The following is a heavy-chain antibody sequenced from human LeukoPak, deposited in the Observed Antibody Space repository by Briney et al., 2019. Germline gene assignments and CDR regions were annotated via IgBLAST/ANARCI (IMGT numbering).Heavy chain of an antibody. CDR2: TYYRSKWYN. J-gene: IGHJ4*02. V-gene: IGHV6-1*01. CDR3: ARVGRSGTDYEY. CDR1: GDGVSSNSAT. Sequence: SQTLSLTCAISGDGVSSNSATWDWIRQSPSRGLEWLGRTYYRSKWYNDYAVSVKSRITINPDTSKNQFSLHLNSVTPEDTAVYYCARVGRSGTDYEYWGQGTLVTVSS. D-gene: IGHD1-26*01.